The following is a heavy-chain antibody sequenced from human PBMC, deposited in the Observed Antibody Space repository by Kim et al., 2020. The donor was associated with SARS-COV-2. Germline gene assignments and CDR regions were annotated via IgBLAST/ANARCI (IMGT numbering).Heavy chain of an antibody. V-gene: IGHV3-33*01. Sequence: GGSLRLSCAASGFTFSSYGMHWVRQAPGKGLEWVAVIWYDGSNKYYADSVKGRFTISRDNSKNTLYLQMNSLRAEDTAVYYCARELGIGYSGSYYPFCWGQGTLVTVSS. CDR2: IWYDGSNK. CDR3: ARELGIGYSGSYYPFC. D-gene: IGHD1-26*01. J-gene: IGHJ4*02. CDR1: GFTFSSYG.